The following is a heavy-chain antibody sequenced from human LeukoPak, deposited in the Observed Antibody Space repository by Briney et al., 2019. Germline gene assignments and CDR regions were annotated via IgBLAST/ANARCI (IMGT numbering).Heavy chain of an antibody. V-gene: IGHV3-23*01. J-gene: IGHJ6*02. CDR1: GFTFSSYA. Sequence: GGSLRLSCAASGFTFSSYAMNWVRQAPGKGPEWVSSISGSGGSTYYADSVKGRFTISRDNSKNTLYLQMNSLRAEDTAVYYCAKGLYNWNYPNYYGVDVWGQGTTVTVSS. CDR3: AKGLYNWNYPNYYGVDV. D-gene: IGHD1-7*01. CDR2: ISGSGGST.